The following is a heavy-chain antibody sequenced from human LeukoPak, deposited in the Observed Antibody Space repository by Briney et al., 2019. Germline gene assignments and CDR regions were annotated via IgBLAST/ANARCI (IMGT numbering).Heavy chain of an antibody. D-gene: IGHD3-10*01. CDR3: SRGGDRSFDN. V-gene: IGHV3-74*01. CDR2: INNEGSST. J-gene: IGHJ4*02. CDR1: GFTFSSYW. Sequence: GGSLRLSCAASGFTFSSYWMHWVRHAPGKGLVWVSRINNEGSSTTYADSVEGRFTISRDNAENTLYLQMNSLRAEDTAVYYCSRGGDRSFDNWGQGTLVTVSS.